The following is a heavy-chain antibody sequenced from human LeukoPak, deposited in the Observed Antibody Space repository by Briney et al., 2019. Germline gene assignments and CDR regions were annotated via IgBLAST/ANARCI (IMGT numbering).Heavy chain of an antibody. CDR3: ARTSPYSSGYYDYDY. D-gene: IGHD6-19*01. J-gene: IGHJ4*02. CDR1: GFTFSSYA. CDR2: IDSDGSTT. Sequence: AGGSLRLSCAASGFTFSSYAMSWVRQAPRKGLVWVSRIDSDGSTTNYADSVKGRFTISRDNAKNTLYLQMNGLRAEDTAVYYCARTSPYSSGYYDYDYWGQGTLVTVSS. V-gene: IGHV3-74*01.